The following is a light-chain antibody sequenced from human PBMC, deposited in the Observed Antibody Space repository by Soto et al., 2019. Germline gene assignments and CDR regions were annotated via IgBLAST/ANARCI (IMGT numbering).Light chain of an antibody. CDR2: GAS. CDR3: QQYGSSLSIT. J-gene: IGKJ5*01. CDR1: QSVSSSY. V-gene: IGKV3-20*01. Sequence: EIVLTQSPATLSLSPGERATLSCGAIQSVSSSYLAWYQQKPGQAPRLLIYGASSRATGIPDRFSGSGSGTDFTLTISRLEPEDFAVYYCQQYGSSLSITFGQGTRLEIK.